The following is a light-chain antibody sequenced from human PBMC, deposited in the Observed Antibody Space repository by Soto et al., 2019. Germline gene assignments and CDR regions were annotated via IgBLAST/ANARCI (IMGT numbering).Light chain of an antibody. J-gene: IGKJ5*01. Sequence: DIQMTQSPSSLSASVGDRVTITCRASQSISRNLNWYQHKPGKAPKLLIYAASSLQNGVPSRFSGGGSGTEFTLSISSLQPEEFGTYYGQQSYTTASITFGQGTRLEIK. CDR1: QSISRN. CDR2: AAS. V-gene: IGKV1-39*01. CDR3: QQSYTTASIT.